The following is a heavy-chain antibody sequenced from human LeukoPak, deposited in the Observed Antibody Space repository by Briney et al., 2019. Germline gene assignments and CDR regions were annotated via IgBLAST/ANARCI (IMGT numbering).Heavy chain of an antibody. CDR3: ARYSSGWSPFDY. CDR2: IYYSGST. Sequence: PSETLSLTCTVSCGSISSSSYYWDWIRQPPGKGLEWIGSIYYSGSTYYNPSLKSRVTISVDTSKNQFSLKLSSVTAADTAVYYCARYSSGWSPFDYWGQGTLVTVSS. J-gene: IGHJ4*02. V-gene: IGHV4-39*07. CDR1: CGSISSSSYY. D-gene: IGHD6-19*01.